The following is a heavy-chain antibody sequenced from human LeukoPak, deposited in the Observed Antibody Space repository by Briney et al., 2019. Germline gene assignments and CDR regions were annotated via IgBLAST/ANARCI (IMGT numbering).Heavy chain of an antibody. J-gene: IGHJ5*02. CDR2: MSPNSGNT. V-gene: IGHV1-8*01. D-gene: IGHD5-24*01. Sequence: ASVTVSCKASGYTFTSYDINWVRQATGQGHEWMGWMSPNSGNTGYAQKFQGRVTMTRNTAVSTAYLELSSLTSEDTAVYYCARVFERKVVGDGYSWFYPWGQGTLVTVSS. CDR1: GYTFTSYD. CDR3: ARVFERKVVGDGYSWFYP.